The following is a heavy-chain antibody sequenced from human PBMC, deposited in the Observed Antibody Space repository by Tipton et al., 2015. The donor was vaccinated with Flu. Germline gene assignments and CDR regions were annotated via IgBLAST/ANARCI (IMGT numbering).Heavy chain of an antibody. J-gene: IGHJ5*02. CDR2: IHRSGGT. CDR1: GDSISSDYF. V-gene: IGHV4-38-2*01. Sequence: LRLSCAVSGDSISSDYFWDWIRQPPGKGLEWIATIHRSGGTNYNPSLRSRVTISVDTSKNQFSLEMRSVTASDMAVYYCARRDFSNYVSDPKNWFDPWGQGTLVTVSS. D-gene: IGHD4-11*01. CDR3: ARRDFSNYVSDPKNWFDP.